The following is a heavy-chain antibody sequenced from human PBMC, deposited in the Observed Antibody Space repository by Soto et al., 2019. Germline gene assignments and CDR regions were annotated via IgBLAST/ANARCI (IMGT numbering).Heavy chain of an antibody. Sequence: GGSLRLSCTASGFTFGDYAMSWLRQAPGKGLEWVGFIRSKAYGGTTEYAASVKGRFTISRDDSKSLAYLQMNSLKTEDTAVYYCARDPPVSGTTHYFDYWGQGTLVTFSS. CDR1: GFTFGDYA. J-gene: IGHJ4*02. CDR2: IRSKAYGGTT. CDR3: ARDPPVSGTTHYFDY. V-gene: IGHV3-49*03. D-gene: IGHD1-7*01.